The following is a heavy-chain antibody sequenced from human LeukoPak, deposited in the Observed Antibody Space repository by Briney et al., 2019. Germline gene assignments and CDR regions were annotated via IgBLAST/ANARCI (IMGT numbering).Heavy chain of an antibody. D-gene: IGHD6-13*01. CDR3: ARAPTWHIAAVGGGYYFDY. CDR2: IIPIFGTA. CDR1: GGTFSSYA. J-gene: IGHJ4*02. Sequence: ASVKVSCKASGGTFSSYAISWVRQAPGQGLEWMGGIIPIFGTANYAQKFQGRVTITADESTSTAYMELSSLRSEDTAVYYCARAPTWHIAAVGGGYYFDYWGQGTLVTVSS. V-gene: IGHV1-69*13.